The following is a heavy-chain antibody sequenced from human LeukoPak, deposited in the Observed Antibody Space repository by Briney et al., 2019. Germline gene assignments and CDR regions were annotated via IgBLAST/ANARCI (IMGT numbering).Heavy chain of an antibody. CDR1: GFTFRDYY. CDR3: ARDRDVVVVSAHYDAYDI. CDR2: ISGPATTT. J-gene: IGHJ3*02. D-gene: IGHD2-15*01. V-gene: IGHV3-11*01. Sequence: GGSLRLSCAASGFTFRDYYMIWIRQAPGKGLQWISSISGPATTTHYTDSVEGRFAISRDNADNSLYLQMDSLRAEDTAVYYCARDRDVVVVSAHYDAYDIWGQGTLVTVSS.